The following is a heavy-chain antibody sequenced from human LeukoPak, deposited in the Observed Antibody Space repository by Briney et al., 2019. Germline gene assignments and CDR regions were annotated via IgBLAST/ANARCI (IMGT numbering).Heavy chain of an antibody. CDR2: IIPIFGTA. J-gene: IGHJ4*02. CDR3: ASPREAAAGYYFDY. V-gene: IGHV1-69*01. Sequence: GSSVKVSCKASGGTFSSYAISWVRQAPGQGLEWMGGIIPIFGTANYAQKFQGRVTITADESTSTAYMELSSLRSGDTAVYYCASPREAAAGYYFDYWGQGTLVTVSS. CDR1: GGTFSSYA. D-gene: IGHD6-13*01.